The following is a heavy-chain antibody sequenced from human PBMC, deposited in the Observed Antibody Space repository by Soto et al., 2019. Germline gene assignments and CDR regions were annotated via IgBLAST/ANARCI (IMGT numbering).Heavy chain of an antibody. CDR2: IYSGGST. CDR3: ARDQVRRRGDYGRYYYYYMDV. D-gene: IGHD4-17*01. CDR1: GFTVSSNY. Sequence: PGGSLRLSCAASGFTVSSNYMSWVRQAPGKGLEWVSVIYSGGSTYYADSVKGRFTISRDNSKNTLYLQMNSLRAEDTAVYYCARDQVRRRGDYGRYYYYYMDVWGKGTTVTVSS. J-gene: IGHJ6*03. V-gene: IGHV3-66*01.